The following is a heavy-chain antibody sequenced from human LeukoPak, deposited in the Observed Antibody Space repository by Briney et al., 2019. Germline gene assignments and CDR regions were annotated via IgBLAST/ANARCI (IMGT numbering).Heavy chain of an antibody. CDR2: VYPSAGTS. CDR1: GYIFTSYY. Sequence: ASVKVSCKASGYIFTSYYMHWVRQAPGQGLEWLGVVYPSAGTSDPAQRFRARITLSDDTSTSTAYMELRSLKSEDTAIYFCVREYHGGYFDFWGQGTLVTASP. CDR3: VREYHGGYFDF. D-gene: IGHD3-16*01. V-gene: IGHV1-46*03. J-gene: IGHJ4*02.